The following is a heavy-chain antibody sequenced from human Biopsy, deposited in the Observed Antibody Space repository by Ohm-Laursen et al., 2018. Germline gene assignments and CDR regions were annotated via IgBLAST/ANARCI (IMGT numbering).Heavy chain of an antibody. D-gene: IGHD4-11*01. V-gene: IGHV4-59*02. J-gene: IGHJ6*02. Sequence: GTLSLTCTVSGDSVTKYYWSWIRQPPGKGLEWIGHIYYSVMTNYNPSLQSRVSMSVDTSRNQVSLTLSSVTAADTAVYYCARDSGILNYGNFKYYHYYGMDVWGQGTKVTVSS. CDR1: GDSVTKYY. CDR3: ARDSGILNYGNFKYYHYYGMDV. CDR2: IYYSVMT.